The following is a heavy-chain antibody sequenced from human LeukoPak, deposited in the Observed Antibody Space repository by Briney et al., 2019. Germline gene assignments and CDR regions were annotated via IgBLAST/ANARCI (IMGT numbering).Heavy chain of an antibody. Sequence: ASVKVSCKASAYTFTSYYMHWVRQAPGQGLEWMGIINPSGGSTSYAQKFQGRVTMTRDTSTSTVYMELSSLRSEDTAVYYCARSSGRSPNRDYMDVWGKGTTVTISS. CDR1: AYTFTSYY. CDR2: INPSGGST. V-gene: IGHV1-46*01. D-gene: IGHD1-14*01. CDR3: ARSSGRSPNRDYMDV. J-gene: IGHJ6*03.